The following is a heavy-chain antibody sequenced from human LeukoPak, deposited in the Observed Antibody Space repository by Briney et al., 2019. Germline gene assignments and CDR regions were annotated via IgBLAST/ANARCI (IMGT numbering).Heavy chain of an antibody. V-gene: IGHV1-18*04. CDR2: ISAYNGNT. CDR1: GYTFGTHW. D-gene: IGHD5-24*01. Sequence: ASVKVSCKASGYTFGTHWMHWVRQAPGQGLEWMGWISAYNGNTNYAQKLQGRVTMTTDTSTSTAYMELRSLRSDDTAVYYCARRIEMATTQYNWFDPWGQGTLVTVSS. J-gene: IGHJ5*02. CDR3: ARRIEMATTQYNWFDP.